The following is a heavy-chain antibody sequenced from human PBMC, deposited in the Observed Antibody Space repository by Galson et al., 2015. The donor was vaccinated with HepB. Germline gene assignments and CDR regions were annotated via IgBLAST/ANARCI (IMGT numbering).Heavy chain of an antibody. V-gene: IGHV3-7*03. D-gene: IGHD2-2*01. CDR2: IKQDGSEK. CDR1: GFSFSSYW. CDR3: ARVPCSGTSPRFDH. J-gene: IGHJ5*02. Sequence: SLRLSCAGSGFSFSSYWMSWVRQASEKGLEWVANIKQDGSEKYYVDSVKGRFTISRDNARNSVYLQMSSLRAEDTAIYYCARVPCSGTSPRFDHWGPGPLVTVSS.